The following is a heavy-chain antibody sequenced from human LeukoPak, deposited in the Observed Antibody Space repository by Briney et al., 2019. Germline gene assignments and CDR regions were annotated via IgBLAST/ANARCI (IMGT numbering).Heavy chain of an antibody. CDR2: IYTSGST. CDR3: ARGPLYCSSTSCRYYYYYGMDV. J-gene: IGHJ6*02. V-gene: IGHV4-4*07. CDR1: GGSISSYY. D-gene: IGHD2-2*01. Sequence: SETLSLTCTVSGGSISSYYWSWIRQPAGKGLEWIGRIYTSGSTNYNPSLKSRLTMSVDTSKNQFSLKLSSVTAADTAVYYCARGPLYCSSTSCRYYYYYGMDVWGQGTTVTVSS.